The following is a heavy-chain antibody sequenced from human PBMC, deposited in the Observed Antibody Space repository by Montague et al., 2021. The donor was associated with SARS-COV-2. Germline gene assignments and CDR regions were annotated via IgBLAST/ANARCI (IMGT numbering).Heavy chain of an antibody. CDR3: AREGGITIFGVVIGSPYYYYMDV. J-gene: IGHJ6*03. CDR2: IYTSGST. Sequence: SETLSLTCTVSDGSISSYYWSWIRQPAGKGLEWIGRIYTSGSTNYNPSLKSRVTMSVDTSKNQFSLKLSSVTAADTAVYYCAREGGITIFGVVIGSPYYYYMDVWGKGTTVTISS. D-gene: IGHD3-3*01. V-gene: IGHV4-4*07. CDR1: DGSISSYY.